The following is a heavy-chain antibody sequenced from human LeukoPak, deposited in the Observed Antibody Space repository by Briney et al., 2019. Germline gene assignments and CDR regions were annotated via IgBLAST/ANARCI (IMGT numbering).Heavy chain of an antibody. CDR2: INPSGGST. J-gene: IGHJ6*03. CDR1: GYTFTSYG. V-gene: IGHV1-46*01. Sequence: ASVKVSCKASGYTFTSYGISWVRQAPGQGLEWMGIINPSGGSTSYAQKFQGRVTMTRDMSTSTVYMELSSLRSEDTAVYYCARDGGNSRDYYYYMDVWGKGTTVTVSS. D-gene: IGHD4-23*01. CDR3: ARDGGNSRDYYYYMDV.